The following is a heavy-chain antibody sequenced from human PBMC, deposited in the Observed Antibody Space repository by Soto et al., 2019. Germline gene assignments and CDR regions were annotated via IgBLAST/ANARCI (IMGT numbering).Heavy chain of an antibody. D-gene: IGHD2-8*01. J-gene: IGHJ4*02. V-gene: IGHV3-9*01. CDR1: GFTFEDYA. Sequence: GGSLRLSCAASGFTFEDYAMHWARQAPGKGLEWVSGISWNSGSIGYADSVKGRFTISRDNAKNSLYLQMNSLRAEDTALYYCAKDISLMVYATRGLDYWGQGTLVTVSS. CDR2: ISWNSGSI. CDR3: AKDISLMVYATRGLDY.